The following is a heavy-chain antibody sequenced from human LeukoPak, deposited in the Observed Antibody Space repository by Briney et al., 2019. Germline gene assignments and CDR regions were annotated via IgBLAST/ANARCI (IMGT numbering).Heavy chain of an antibody. J-gene: IGHJ4*02. CDR3: HPLADTSN. Sequence: RQSLRPSCAVSGLTPGFTFSSRWMHWVRQAPGKVLEWVSVSKNDAISTSYADSVKGRFTVYRDNAQNTVYLQMNSLRVEDTAIYYCHPLADTSNWGQGTLVTVSS. CDR2: SKNDAIST. V-gene: IGHV3-74*01. CDR1: GLTPGFTFSSRW. D-gene: IGHD2-2*02.